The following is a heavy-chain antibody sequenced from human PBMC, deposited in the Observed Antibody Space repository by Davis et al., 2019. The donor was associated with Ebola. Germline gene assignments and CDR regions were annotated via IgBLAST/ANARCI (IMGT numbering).Heavy chain of an antibody. CDR1: GFSLSTSGVG. J-gene: IGHJ3*02. CDR2: IYWNDDK. V-gene: IGHV2-5*01. D-gene: IGHD7-27*01. CDR3: AHRRGTGDPIGAFDI. Sequence: SGPTLVKPTQTLTLTCTFSGFSLSTSGVGVGWIRQPPGKALEWLALIYWNDDKRYSPSLKSRLTITKDTSKNQVVLTMTNMDPVGTATYYCAHRRGTGDPIGAFDIWGQGTVVTVSS.